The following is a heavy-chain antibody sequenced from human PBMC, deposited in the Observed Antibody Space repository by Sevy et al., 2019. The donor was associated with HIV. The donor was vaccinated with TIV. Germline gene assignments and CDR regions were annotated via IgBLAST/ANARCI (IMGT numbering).Heavy chain of an antibody. CDR3: VRGGWGSGYYYNEIDY. CDR1: RFTFSSYA. CDR2: ISDNGGGT. D-gene: IGHD3-10*01. J-gene: IGHJ4*02. V-gene: IGHV3-64D*06. Sequence: GGSLRLSCSASRFTFSSYALHWVRQAPGKGLEYVSTISDNGGGTYYADSVKGRFTISRDNSKNTLYLQMSSLRAEDTAVYYCVRGGWGSGYYYNEIDYWGQGTLVTVSS.